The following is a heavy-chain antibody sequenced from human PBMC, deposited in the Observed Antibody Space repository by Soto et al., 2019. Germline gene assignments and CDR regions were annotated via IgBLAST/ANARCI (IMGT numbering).Heavy chain of an antibody. Sequence: SVKVSCKASGFTFTSSAMQWVRQARGQRLEWKGWIVVGSGNTNYAQKFQERVTITRDMSTSTAYMELSSLRSEDTAVYYCARDNKYYGSGSSDYWGQGTLVTVSS. V-gene: IGHV1-58*02. CDR2: IVVGSGNT. D-gene: IGHD3-10*01. CDR1: GFTFTSSA. CDR3: ARDNKYYGSGSSDY. J-gene: IGHJ4*02.